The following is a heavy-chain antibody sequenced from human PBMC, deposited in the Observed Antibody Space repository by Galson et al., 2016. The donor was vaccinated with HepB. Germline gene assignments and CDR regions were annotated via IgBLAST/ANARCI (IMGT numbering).Heavy chain of an antibody. V-gene: IGHV3-30*03. CDR2: ISYDGSYK. Sequence: SLRLSCAASGFTFSSYGMHWVRQAPGKGLEWVAVISYDGSYKYYADSVKGRFTISRDNSMDTLYLQMNSLRAEDTAVYYCAREGAIFGVVTNWFDPWGQGTLVTVSS. J-gene: IGHJ5*02. CDR1: GFTFSSYG. CDR3: AREGAIFGVVTNWFDP. D-gene: IGHD3-3*01.